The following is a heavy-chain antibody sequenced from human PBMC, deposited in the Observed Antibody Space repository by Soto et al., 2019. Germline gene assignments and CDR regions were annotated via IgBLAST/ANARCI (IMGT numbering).Heavy chain of an antibody. D-gene: IGHD6-13*01. Sequence: PGGSLRLSCAVSGFTVSSNYMTWVRQPPGKGLEWVSVMYTSGRTYYGDSVKGRVTISRDNSKNTLYLQMNSLRVEDTAVYYCARNLASARQVDDWGQGTLVNVSS. CDR2: MYTSGRT. J-gene: IGHJ4*02. V-gene: IGHV3-66*01. CDR3: ARNLASARQVDD. CDR1: GFTVSSNY.